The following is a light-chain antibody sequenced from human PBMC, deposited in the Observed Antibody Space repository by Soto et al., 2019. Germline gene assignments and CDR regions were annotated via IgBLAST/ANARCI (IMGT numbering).Light chain of an antibody. CDR3: SSYTTSITVV. J-gene: IGLJ2*01. V-gene: IGLV2-14*01. CDR2: DVS. CDR1: SSDVGGYNY. Sequence: QYALTQPASVSGSPGQSITISCTGTSSDVGGYNYVSWYQQHPGNAPKLMIYDVSNRPSGVSDRFSGSKSGNTASLTISGLQAEDEADYYCSSYTTSITVVFGGGTKLTVL.